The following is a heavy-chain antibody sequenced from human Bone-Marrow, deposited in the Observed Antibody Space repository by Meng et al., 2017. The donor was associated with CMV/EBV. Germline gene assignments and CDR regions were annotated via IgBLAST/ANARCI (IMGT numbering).Heavy chain of an antibody. CDR3: ERGLYSPNWFAP. J-gene: IGHJ5*02. Sequence: VNVSGKVSVRTCSSYAISWVRQAPGPGIDWMGGIIPIFGTSNYAQKCQRSVTITADECTSIAYLELSMLRSEDTAVYYFERGLYSPNWFAPWGQGTLVTVSS. D-gene: IGHD4-11*01. V-gene: IGHV1-69*01. CDR2: IIPIFGTS. CDR1: VRTCSSYA.